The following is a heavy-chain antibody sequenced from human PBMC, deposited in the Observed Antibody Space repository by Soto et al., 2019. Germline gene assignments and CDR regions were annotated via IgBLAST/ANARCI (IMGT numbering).Heavy chain of an antibody. V-gene: IGHV4-34*01. CDR3: AREVFP. CDR2: INHSGST. Sequence: SETLSLTCAVYGGSFSGYYWSWIRQEPGKGLEWIGEINHSGSTNYNPSLKSRVTISVDTSKNQFSLKLSSVTAADTAVYYCAREVFPWGQGTLVTVS. D-gene: IGHD3-10*01. J-gene: IGHJ5*02. CDR1: GGSFSGYY.